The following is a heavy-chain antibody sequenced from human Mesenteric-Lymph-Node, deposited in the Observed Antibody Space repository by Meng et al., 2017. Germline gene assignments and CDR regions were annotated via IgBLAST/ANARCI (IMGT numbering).Heavy chain of an antibody. CDR2: IYYSGST. Sequence: VHLQESGPGLVKPSHTLSLTCTVSGGSISSWDYYWSWIRQPPGKCLECIGYIYYSGSTYYNPSLKSRVTISVDTSKNQCSLKLSSVTAADTAVYYCARGPTTYFDYWGQGTLVTVSS. D-gene: IGHD4-17*01. J-gene: IGHJ4*02. CDR1: GGSISSWDYY. V-gene: IGHV4-30-4*01. CDR3: ARGPTTYFDY.